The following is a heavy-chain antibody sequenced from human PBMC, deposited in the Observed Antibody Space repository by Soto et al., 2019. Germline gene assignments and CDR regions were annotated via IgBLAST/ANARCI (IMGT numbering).Heavy chain of an antibody. Sequence: SETLSLTCTVSGGSISSGGYYWSWIRQHPGKGLEWIGYIYYSGSTYYNPSLKSRVTTSVDTSKNQFSLKLSSVTAADTAVYYCARVADCSGGRCYFSVDYWGQGTLVTSPQ. CDR3: ARVADCSGGRCYFSVDY. J-gene: IGHJ4*02. CDR2: IYYSGST. D-gene: IGHD2-15*01. V-gene: IGHV4-30-4*08. CDR1: GGSISSGGYY.